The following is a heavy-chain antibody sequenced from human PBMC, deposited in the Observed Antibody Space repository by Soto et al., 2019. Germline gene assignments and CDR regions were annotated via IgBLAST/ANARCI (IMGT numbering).Heavy chain of an antibody. V-gene: IGHV4-34*01. Sequence: TLSLTCAVYGGSFSGYYWSWIRQPPGKGLEWIGEINHSGSTNYNPSLKSRVTISVDTSKNQFSLKLSSVTAADTAVYYCASGGDIVVVPAAMEYYYYGMDVWGQGTTVTVSS. D-gene: IGHD2-2*01. J-gene: IGHJ6*02. CDR2: INHSGST. CDR1: GGSFSGYY. CDR3: ASGGDIVVVPAAMEYYYYGMDV.